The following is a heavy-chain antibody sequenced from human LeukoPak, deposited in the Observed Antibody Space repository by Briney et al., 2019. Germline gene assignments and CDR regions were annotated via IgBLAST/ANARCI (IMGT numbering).Heavy chain of an antibody. CDR2: ISGSGGST. V-gene: IGHV3-23*01. CDR3: ARDSGGY. Sequence: PGGSLRLSCAASGFIFSSYAMGWVRQAPGKGLECVSSISGSGGSTDYADSVKGRFTISRDNAKNSLYLQMDSLRVEDTAVYYCARDSGGYWGQGTLVTVSS. CDR1: GFIFSSYA. D-gene: IGHD3-16*01. J-gene: IGHJ4*02.